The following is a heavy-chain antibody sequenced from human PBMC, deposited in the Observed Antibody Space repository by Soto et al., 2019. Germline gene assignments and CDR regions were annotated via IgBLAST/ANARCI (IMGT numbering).Heavy chain of an antibody. CDR3: TTYHGGYNFAH. V-gene: IGHV1-24*01. J-gene: IGHJ5*02. CDR2: FDPDEAET. CDR1: GYTLNEVA. Sequence: QVQLVQSGAEVKKPGASVKVSCKVSGYTLNEVAMHWVRQAPGKGLEWLGGFDPDEAETIYAQHFQGRVTMTEDTSTDTVYMELSSLRSEDTALYFCTTYHGGYNFAHWGQGTVVTVSS. D-gene: IGHD4-17*01.